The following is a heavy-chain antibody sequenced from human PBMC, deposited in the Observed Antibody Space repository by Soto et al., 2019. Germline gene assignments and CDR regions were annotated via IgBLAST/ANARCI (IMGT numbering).Heavy chain of an antibody. CDR3: ASEVSRALDY. CDR1: GLTFSRYW. D-gene: IGHD3-22*01. Sequence: EVQLVESGGGLVQPGGSLRLSCAASGLTFSRYWMSWVRQAPGKGLEWVANTKHDGSEKYYVDSVKGRFTISRDNAKNSLYLQMNSLRSEDAAVYYCASEVSRALDYWGQGTLVTVSS. V-gene: IGHV3-7*01. J-gene: IGHJ4*02. CDR2: TKHDGSEK.